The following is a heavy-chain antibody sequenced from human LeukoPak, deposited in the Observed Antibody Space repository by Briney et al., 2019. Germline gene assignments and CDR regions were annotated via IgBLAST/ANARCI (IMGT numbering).Heavy chain of an antibody. CDR1: GGSISSSSYY. V-gene: IGHV4-39*01. Sequence: SETLSLTCTVSGGSISSSSYYWGWIRQPPGKGLEWIGSIYYSGSTYYNPSLKSRVTISVDTSKNQFSLKLSSVAAADTAVYYCARNGGNSNWYFDLWGRGALVTVSS. CDR2: IYYSGST. D-gene: IGHD4-23*01. CDR3: ARNGGNSNWYFDL. J-gene: IGHJ2*01.